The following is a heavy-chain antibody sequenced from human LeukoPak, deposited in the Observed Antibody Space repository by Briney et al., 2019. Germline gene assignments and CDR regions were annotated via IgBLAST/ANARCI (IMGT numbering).Heavy chain of an antibody. CDR1: GGSISNYY. CDR3: ARDGYSSSYMDV. Sequence: SETLSLTCTVSGGSISNYYWSWIRQPAGKGLEWIGRIYTSGSTNYNPSLKSRVTISLDTSKNQFSLKLSSVAAADTAVYYCARDGYSSSYMDVWGKGTTVTVSS. V-gene: IGHV4-4*07. J-gene: IGHJ6*03. CDR2: IYTSGST. D-gene: IGHD6-13*01.